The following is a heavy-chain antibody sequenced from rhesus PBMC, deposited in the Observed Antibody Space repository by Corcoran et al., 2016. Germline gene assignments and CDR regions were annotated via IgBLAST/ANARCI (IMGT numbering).Heavy chain of an antibody. CDR2: IYGSGSST. J-gene: IGHJ4*01. Sequence: QLQLQESGPGLVKPSETLSVTCAVSGGSISSSYWSWIRQAPGKGLEWIGYIYGSGSSTNYNPSLKSRVTLSVDTSKNQRSLKLSSVTTADTAVYYCARVPRVVGCTGSGCYGDFDYWGQGVLVTVSS. CDR3: ARVPRVVGCTGSGCYGDFDY. CDR1: GGSISSSY. D-gene: IGHD2-21*01. V-gene: IGHV4-169*01.